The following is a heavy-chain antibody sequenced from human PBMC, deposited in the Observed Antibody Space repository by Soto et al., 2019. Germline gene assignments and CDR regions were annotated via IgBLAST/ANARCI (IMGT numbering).Heavy chain of an antibody. CDR1: GFTFSNYG. J-gene: IGHJ6*01. Sequence: EVQLVESGGGLVQPGGSLRLSCTASGFTFSNYGMRWVRQAPGKGLEWVSGISSGGTDTYYVDSVKGRFTVSSDNSRNTLYLQTDSLRTEDTAVYYCAKIIHDIAYYGMDVWGQGSTVTVSS. CDR3: AKIIHDIAYYGMDV. V-gene: IGHV3-23*04. D-gene: IGHD1-1*01. CDR2: ISSGGTDT.